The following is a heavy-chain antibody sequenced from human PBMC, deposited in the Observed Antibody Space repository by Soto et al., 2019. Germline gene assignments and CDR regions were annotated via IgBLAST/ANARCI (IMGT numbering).Heavy chain of an antibody. CDR2: IYYSGST. J-gene: IGHJ3*02. V-gene: IGHV4-59*01. Sequence: SETLSLTCTVSGGSISSYYWSWIRQPPGKGLEWIGYIYYSGSTNYNPSLKSRVTISVDTSKNQFSLKLSSVTAADTAVYYCARVIVVVAATPFDAFDIWGQGTVVTVSS. CDR3: ARVIVVVAATPFDAFDI. CDR1: GGSISSYY. D-gene: IGHD2-15*01.